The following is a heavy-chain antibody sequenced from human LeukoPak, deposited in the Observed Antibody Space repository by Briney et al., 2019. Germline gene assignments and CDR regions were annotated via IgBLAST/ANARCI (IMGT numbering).Heavy chain of an antibody. CDR2: VSYSGTT. J-gene: IGHJ4*02. V-gene: IGHV4-39*01. D-gene: IGHD2-2*01. CDR3: AKPTCSSTFFPLDY. CDR1: GGSISNSSFF. Sequence: SETLSLTCTVSGGSISNSSFFWAWLRQPPGKGLEWIGTVSYSGTTYYSPSLKRLVIISVDTSKNQFSLRLTSGTAADAALYYCAKPTCSSTFFPLDYWGQGTLVTVSS.